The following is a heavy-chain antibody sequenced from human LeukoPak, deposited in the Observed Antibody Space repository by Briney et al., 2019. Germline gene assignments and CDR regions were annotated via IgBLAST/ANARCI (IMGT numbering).Heavy chain of an antibody. D-gene: IGHD7-27*01. CDR1: GDFITAYY. Sequence: SETLSLTCTVSGDFITAYYWSWIRQPPGKGLEWIGYVYYTGSTEYNPSLRSRVTISLDLSKHQFSLNLTSVTAADAAVYHCASNTGTVFDYWGQGALVTVSS. CDR2: VYYTGST. V-gene: IGHV4-59*01. J-gene: IGHJ4*02. CDR3: ASNTGTVFDY.